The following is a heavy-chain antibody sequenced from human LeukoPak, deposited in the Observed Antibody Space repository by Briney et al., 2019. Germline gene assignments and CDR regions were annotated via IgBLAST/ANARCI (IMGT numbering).Heavy chain of an antibody. D-gene: IGHD3-22*01. Sequence: SETLSLTCAVYGGSFSGYYWSWIRQPPGKGLEWIGEINHSGSTNYNPSLKSRVTISVDTSKNQFSLKLSSVTAADTAVYYCARGGNTYYYDSSGYRTLGYWGQGTLVIVSS. CDR3: ARGGNTYYYDSSGYRTLGY. J-gene: IGHJ4*02. CDR1: GGSFSGYY. CDR2: INHSGST. V-gene: IGHV4-34*01.